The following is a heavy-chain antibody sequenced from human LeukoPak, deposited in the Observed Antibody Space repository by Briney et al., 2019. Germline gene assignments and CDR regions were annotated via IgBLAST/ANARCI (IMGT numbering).Heavy chain of an antibody. J-gene: IGHJ4*02. CDR1: GFTFSSYG. V-gene: IGHV3-30*02. CDR3: AKGLDEYRSYAGAY. Sequence: PGGSLRLSCAASGFTFSSYGMHWVRQAPGKGLEWVAFIRYDGSNKYYADSVKGRFTISRDNSKNTLYLQMNSLRAEDTAVYYCAKGLDEYRSYAGAYWGQGTLVTVSS. CDR2: IRYDGSNK. D-gene: IGHD3-10*01.